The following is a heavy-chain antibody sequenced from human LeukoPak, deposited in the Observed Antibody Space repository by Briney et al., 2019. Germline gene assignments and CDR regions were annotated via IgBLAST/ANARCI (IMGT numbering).Heavy chain of an antibody. CDR3: ASAVVRAREIH. CDR1: GFTFNNYA. CDR2: ISCSGSST. V-gene: IGHV3-23*01. Sequence: GGSPRLSCAASGFTFNNYAMSWVRQAPGKGLEWVSAISCSGSSTYYADSVKGRFTISRDNSKNTLYVQMNSLRAEDTAVYYCASAVVRAREIHWGQGTLVTVSS. D-gene: IGHD3-10*01. J-gene: IGHJ4*02.